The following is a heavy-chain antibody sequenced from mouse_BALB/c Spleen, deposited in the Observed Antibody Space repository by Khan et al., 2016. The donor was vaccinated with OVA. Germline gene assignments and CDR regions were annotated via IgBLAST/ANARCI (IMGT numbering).Heavy chain of an antibody. J-gene: IGHJ4*01. CDR3: ARPPNFSDVIGY. Sequence: QIQLVQSGPELKKPGETVKISCKASGYVFTKFGMNWVKQAPGKGLKGMGWINTYTGEATYADDFTGRFVFSLETSASHAFLQINYLTNEDTATYLCARPPNFSDVIGYWGQGTSVTVSS. CDR2: INTYTGEA. V-gene: IGHV9-3-1*01. D-gene: IGHD4-1*02. CDR1: GYVFTKFG.